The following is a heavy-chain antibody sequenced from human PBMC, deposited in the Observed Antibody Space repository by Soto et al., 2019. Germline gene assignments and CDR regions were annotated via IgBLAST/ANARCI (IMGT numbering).Heavy chain of an antibody. Sequence: QVQLQQWGAGLLKPSETLSLTCAVYGGSFSGYYWSWIRQPPGKGLEWIGEINHSGSTNYNPSLKSPATISVDTSKNQFSLKLSSVTAADTAVYYCARVGVVAATPFDYWGQGTLVTVSS. CDR1: GGSFSGYY. D-gene: IGHD2-15*01. J-gene: IGHJ4*02. V-gene: IGHV4-34*01. CDR3: ARVGVVAATPFDY. CDR2: INHSGST.